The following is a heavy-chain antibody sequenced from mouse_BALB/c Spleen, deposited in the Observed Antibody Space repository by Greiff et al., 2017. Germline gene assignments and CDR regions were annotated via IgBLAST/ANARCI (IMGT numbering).Heavy chain of an antibody. CDR2: IRNKANGYTS. J-gene: IGHJ2*01. D-gene: IGHD3-3*01. CDR3: ARGGTKGYFGC. V-gene: IGHV7-3*02. CDR1: GFTFTDYH. Sequence: EVMLAESGGGLVQPGGSLRLSCATSGFTFTDYHMSWVRQPPGKALAWLGFIRNKANGYTSEYSASVKGRFTISRDNSQSILYLQMNTLRAEDSATYYCARGGTKGYFGCWGQGTTLTGSS.